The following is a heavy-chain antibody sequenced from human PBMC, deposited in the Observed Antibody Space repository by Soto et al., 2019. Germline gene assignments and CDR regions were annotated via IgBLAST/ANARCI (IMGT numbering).Heavy chain of an antibody. D-gene: IGHD3-16*01. CDR3: AKDISRPGGGDYYYGMDV. CDR2: ISWDGGST. CDR1: GFTFDDYT. V-gene: IGHV3-43*01. J-gene: IGHJ6*02. Sequence: GSLRLSCAASGFTFDDYTMHWVRQAPGKGLEWVSLISWDGGSTYYADSVKGRFTISRDNSKNSLYLQMISLRTEDTALYYCAKDISRPGGGDYYYGMDVWGQGTTVTVSS.